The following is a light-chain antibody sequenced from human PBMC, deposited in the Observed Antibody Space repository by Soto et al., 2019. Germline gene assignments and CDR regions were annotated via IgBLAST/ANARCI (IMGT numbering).Light chain of an antibody. Sequence: EIVLTQSPATLSVSPVERVTLSCRASQSISSKLGWYQQRPGQAPRLLIYGASTRATGIPARFSGSGSGTEFTLTISTLQSEDFAVDYCQQYYNWISISFGQGTRLEIK. J-gene: IGKJ5*01. CDR2: GAS. CDR3: QQYYNWISIS. V-gene: IGKV3-15*01. CDR1: QSISSK.